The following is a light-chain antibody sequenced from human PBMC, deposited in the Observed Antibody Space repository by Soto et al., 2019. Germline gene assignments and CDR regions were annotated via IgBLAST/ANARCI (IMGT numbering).Light chain of an antibody. V-gene: IGKV1-27*01. CDR3: QKYNSAPLDP. Sequence: DIQMTQSPSSLSASVGDRVTITCRASQGISNYLAWYQQKPGKVPKLLICAASTLQSGVPSRFSGSGPWTDLTLTIRRLQPEDVATDYCQKYNSAPLDPFGQGKRLEIK. CDR1: QGISNY. CDR2: AAS. J-gene: IGKJ5*01.